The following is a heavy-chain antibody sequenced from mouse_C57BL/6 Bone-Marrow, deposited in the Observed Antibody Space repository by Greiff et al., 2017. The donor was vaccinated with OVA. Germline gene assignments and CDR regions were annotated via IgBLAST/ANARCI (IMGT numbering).Heavy chain of an antibody. CDR3: ARDRYEPWYFDG. J-gene: IGHJ1*03. CDR2: INYDGSST. D-gene: IGHD2-3*01. V-gene: IGHV5-16*01. Sequence: EVHLVESEGGLVQPGSSMKLSCTASGFTFSDYYMAWVRQVPEKGLEWVANINYDGSSTYYLDSLKSRFIISRDNAKNILYLQMSSLKSEDTATDYCARDRYEPWYFDGWGTGTTVTAAS. CDR1: GFTFSDYY.